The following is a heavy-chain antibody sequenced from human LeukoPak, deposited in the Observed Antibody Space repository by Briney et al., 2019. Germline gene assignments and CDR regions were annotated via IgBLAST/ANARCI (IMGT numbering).Heavy chain of an antibody. Sequence: GGSLRLSCAASGFTFSRHWMTWVRQAPGKGLEWVANIKHDGSEKNYVDSVKGRFTISRDNSKNTLYLQMNSLRAEDTAVYYCAREGSGWYWVWEDYYHGMDVWGQGTTVTVSS. D-gene: IGHD6-19*01. CDR1: GFTFSRHW. CDR2: IKHDGSEK. J-gene: IGHJ6*02. V-gene: IGHV3-7*01. CDR3: AREGSGWYWVWEDYYHGMDV.